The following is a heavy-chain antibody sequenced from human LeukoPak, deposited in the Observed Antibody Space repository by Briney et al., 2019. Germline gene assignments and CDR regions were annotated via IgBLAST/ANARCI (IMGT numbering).Heavy chain of an antibody. Sequence: ASVKVSCKASGGTFSSYAISWVRQAPGQGLEWMGRIIPILGIANYAQKFQGRVTITADKSTSTAYMELSSLRSEDTAVYYCARVGYCSGGSCYAPGLQWGQGTLVTVSS. CDR2: IIPILGIA. CDR3: ARVGYCSGGSCYAPGLQ. D-gene: IGHD2-15*01. CDR1: GGTFSSYA. V-gene: IGHV1-69*04. J-gene: IGHJ4*02.